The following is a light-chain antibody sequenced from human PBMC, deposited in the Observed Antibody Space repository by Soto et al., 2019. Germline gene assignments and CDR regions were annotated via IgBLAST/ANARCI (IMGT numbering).Light chain of an antibody. CDR3: QKYTSAPFT. V-gene: IGKV1-27*01. CDR2: AAS. J-gene: IGKJ3*01. Sequence: DIQMTQSPSSLSLSVGDRVTITCRASQSISNFLSWYQQKPGTVPDLLIYAASTLQSRVPSRFSGSGSGTDFTITISSLQHEDVATYYWQKYTSAPFTFGPGTKVDIK. CDR1: QSISNF.